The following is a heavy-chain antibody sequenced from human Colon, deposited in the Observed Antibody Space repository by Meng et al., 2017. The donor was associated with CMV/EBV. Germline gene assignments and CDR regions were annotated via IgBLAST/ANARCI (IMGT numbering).Heavy chain of an antibody. CDR3: ARERSFAYYTLDH. V-gene: IGHV1-3*01. CDR1: GYTFTSYA. CDR2: INPGNGNT. J-gene: IGHJ4*02. D-gene: IGHD5-18*01. Sequence: QVQLVQSGAEVKKPGASVKVSCKASGYTFTSYAMHWVRQAPGQRLEWMGWINPGNGNTKYSQKFQGRVTIASDTSARTAYMELSSLRSEDTAVYYCARERSFAYYTLDHWGQGTLVTVSS.